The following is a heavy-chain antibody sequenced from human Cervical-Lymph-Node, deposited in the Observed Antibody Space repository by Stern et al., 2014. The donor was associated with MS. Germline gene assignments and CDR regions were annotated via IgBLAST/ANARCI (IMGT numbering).Heavy chain of an antibody. CDR1: GGSITNRDY. J-gene: IGHJ2*01. D-gene: IGHD4-11*01. Sequence: QLQLQESGPGLVKPSETLSLTCTVSGGSITNRDYWGWIRQPPGKGLEWIGSVYYSGITYYRPSLQSRAAISIDTSRNHFFLRLNSVTATDTAVYFCARGVTAVTNYVPNWCFDLWGRGTLVTVSS. V-gene: IGHV4-39*02. CDR2: VYYSGIT. CDR3: ARGVTAVTNYVPNWCFDL.